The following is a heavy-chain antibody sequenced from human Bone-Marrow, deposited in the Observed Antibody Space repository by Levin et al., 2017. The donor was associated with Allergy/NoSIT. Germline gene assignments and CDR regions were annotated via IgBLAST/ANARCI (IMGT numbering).Heavy chain of an antibody. Sequence: KISCKASGGTFFSYAVSWVRQAPGQGLEWMGGITPMFGPPNYAQKFQGRVTITSDETTKTAYMELNSLRSEDTAIYYCSAMGYCSSTSCRLGGFDVWGQGTVVTVSS. D-gene: IGHD2-2*01. CDR2: ITPMFGPP. CDR1: GGTFFSYA. CDR3: SAMGYCSSTSCRLGGFDV. J-gene: IGHJ3*01. V-gene: IGHV1-69*01.